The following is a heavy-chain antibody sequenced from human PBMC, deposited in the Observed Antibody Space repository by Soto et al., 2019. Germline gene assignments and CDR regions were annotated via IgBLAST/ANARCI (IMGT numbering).Heavy chain of an antibody. J-gene: IGHJ4*02. CDR2: ISYDGSNK. D-gene: IGHD1-7*01. CDR3: ARDKNYSLNY. CDR1: GFTFSSYA. V-gene: IGHV3-30-3*01. Sequence: QVQLVESGGGVVQPGRSLRLSCAASGFTFSSYAMHWVRQAPGKGLEWVAVISYDGSNKYYADSVKGRFTISRDNSKNTLYLQMNSLRAEDTAVYYCARDKNYSLNYWGQGTLVNVSS.